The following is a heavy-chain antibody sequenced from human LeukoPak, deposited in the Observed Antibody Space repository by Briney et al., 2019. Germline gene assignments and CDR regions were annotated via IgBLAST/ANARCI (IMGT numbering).Heavy chain of an antibody. D-gene: IGHD3-10*01. Sequence: PGGPLRLSCAASGFTFSSYGMHWVRQAPGKGLEWVANIKEDGSEKYYVDSVKGRFTISRDKAKKSLYLQMNSLRVEDTAVYYCAKLGDLFEFCGQGTLVTVSS. CDR1: GFTFSSYG. CDR2: IKEDGSEK. CDR3: AKLGDLFEF. V-gene: IGHV3-7*01. J-gene: IGHJ4*02.